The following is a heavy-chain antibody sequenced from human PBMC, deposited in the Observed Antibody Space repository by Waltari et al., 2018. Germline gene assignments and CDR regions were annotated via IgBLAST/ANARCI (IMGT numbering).Heavy chain of an antibody. D-gene: IGHD1-1*01. V-gene: IGHV1-8*03. J-gene: IGHJ6*03. CDR1: GYTFTSYD. CDR3: ARGWRRKLERRYYYYYMDV. Sequence: QVQLVQSGAEVKKPGASVKVSCKASGYTFTSYDINWVRQATGQGLEWMGWMNPNSGNTGYAQKFQGRVTITRNTSISTAYMELSSLRSEDTAVYYCARGWRRKLERRYYYYYMDVWGKGTTVTVSS. CDR2: MNPNSGNT.